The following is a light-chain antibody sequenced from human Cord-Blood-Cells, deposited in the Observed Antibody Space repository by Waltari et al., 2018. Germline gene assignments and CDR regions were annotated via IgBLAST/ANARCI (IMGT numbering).Light chain of an antibody. CDR3: ETWDSNTWV. CDR1: SGHSSYI. CDR2: LEGSGSY. Sequence: QPVLTHSSSASASLGSSVKLTCTLSSGHSSYIIAWHQQQPGKAPRYLMKLEGSGSYNKGSGVPDRFSGSSSGADRYLTISNLQSEDEADYYCETWDSNTWVFGGGTTLTVL. V-gene: IGLV4-60*03. J-gene: IGLJ3*02.